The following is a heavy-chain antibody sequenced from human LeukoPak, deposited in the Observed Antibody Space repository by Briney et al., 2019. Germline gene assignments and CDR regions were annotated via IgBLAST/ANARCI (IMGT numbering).Heavy chain of an antibody. CDR1: GGSVSSTNYY. CDR3: ARVLDRRYFDY. CDR2: VYFTGSA. Sequence: KPSETLSLTCTVSGGSVSSTNYYWSWIRQPPGKGLEWIAYVYFTGSANYNPSLKGRVTISVDTSKNQFSLQLTSVTAADTAVYYCARVLDRRYFDYWGQGALVTVSS. V-gene: IGHV4-61*01. J-gene: IGHJ4*02. D-gene: IGHD1-1*01.